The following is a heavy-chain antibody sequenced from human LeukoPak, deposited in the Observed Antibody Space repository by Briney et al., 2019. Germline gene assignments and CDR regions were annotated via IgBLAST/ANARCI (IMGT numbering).Heavy chain of an antibody. J-gene: IGHJ6*03. CDR1: GGPFSGYY. V-gene: IGHV4-34*01. Sequence: SETLSLTCAVYGGPFSGYYWSWIRQPPGKGLEGIGEVNHCGSTNYNPSLTSRVTIPIAASKNQFSLKLSSVTAADTAVYYCASGVGCSGGSCPKYYYYYTDVWGKGTTVTVSS. CDR2: VNHCGST. CDR3: ASGVGCSGGSCPKYYYYYTDV. D-gene: IGHD2-15*01.